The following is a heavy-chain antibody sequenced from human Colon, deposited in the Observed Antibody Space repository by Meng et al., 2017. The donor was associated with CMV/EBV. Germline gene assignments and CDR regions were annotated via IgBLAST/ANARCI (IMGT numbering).Heavy chain of an antibody. CDR3: ARVGRYSSSSGDY. D-gene: IGHD6-6*01. Sequence: GESLKISCVASGFSFDSYSMNWVRQAPGKGLEWVSAISAGGFSTFYADSVKGRFTISRDNAKNSLYLQMNSLRAEDTAVYYCARVGRYSSSSGDYWGQGTLVTVSS. V-gene: IGHV3-21*04. J-gene: IGHJ4*02. CDR1: GFSFDSYS. CDR2: ISAGGFST.